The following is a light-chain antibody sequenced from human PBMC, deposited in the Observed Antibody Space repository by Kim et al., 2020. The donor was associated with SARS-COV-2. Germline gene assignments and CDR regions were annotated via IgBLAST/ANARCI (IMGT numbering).Light chain of an antibody. V-gene: IGKV3-15*01. CDR3: QQYSDWPPGDT. CDR1: QRFNSY. Sequence: EIVMTQSPATLSVSPGERATLSCRASQRFNSYLAWYQQKPGQAPRLLIYGASTRATGIPARFSGSGSGTEFTLTISSLQPEDFAVYSCQQYSDWPPGDTFGQGTKLEI. J-gene: IGKJ2*01. CDR2: GAS.